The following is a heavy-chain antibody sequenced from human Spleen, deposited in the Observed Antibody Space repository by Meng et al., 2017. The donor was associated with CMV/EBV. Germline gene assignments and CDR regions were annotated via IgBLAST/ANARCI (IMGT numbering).Heavy chain of an antibody. CDR3: ARDRGKYCTTSSCYGYGMDV. D-gene: IGHD2-2*01. Sequence: YGITWVRQAPGQGPEWMGWITDYNGHISYAQNLQGRVAMTTDTSTSTAYMELRSLRSDDTAVYYCARDRGKYCTTSSCYGYGMDVWGQGTTVTVSS. V-gene: IGHV1-18*01. CDR1: YG. CDR2: ITDYNGHI. J-gene: IGHJ6*02.